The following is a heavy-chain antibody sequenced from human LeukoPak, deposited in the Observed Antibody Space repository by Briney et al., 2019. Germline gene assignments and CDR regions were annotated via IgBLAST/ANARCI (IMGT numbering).Heavy chain of an antibody. CDR2: MNPNSGNT. J-gene: IGHJ4*02. Sequence: ASVKVSCKASGYTFTSYDINWVRQATGQGLEWMGWMNPNSGNTGYAQKFQGRVTMTRNTSISTAYMELSSLRSEDTAVYYCARSYDYAWGSYRHDFGYWGQGTLVTVSS. CDR1: GYTFTSYD. D-gene: IGHD3-16*02. V-gene: IGHV1-8*01. CDR3: ARSYDYAWGSYRHDFGY.